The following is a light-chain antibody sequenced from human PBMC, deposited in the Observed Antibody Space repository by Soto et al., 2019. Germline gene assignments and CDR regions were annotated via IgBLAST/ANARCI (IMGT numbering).Light chain of an antibody. CDR1: SSDVGSYDY. CDR3: SSYTSTTTPYV. CDR2: DVS. Sequence: QSVLTQPRSVSGSPGQSVTISCTGTSSDVGSYDYVSWYQQHPGKAPKLMIYDVSKRPSGVPDSFSGSKSGNTDSLTISGLQAEDETDYYCSSYTSTTTPYVFGTGTKVTVL. J-gene: IGLJ1*01. V-gene: IGLV2-11*01.